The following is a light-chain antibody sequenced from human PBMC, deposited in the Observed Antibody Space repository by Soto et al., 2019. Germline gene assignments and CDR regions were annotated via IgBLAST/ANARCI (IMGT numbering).Light chain of an antibody. Sequence: QSVLTQPASVSGSPGQSITISCTGTSSDVGGYNYVSWYQQHPGKAPKLIISDVSNRPSRVSNRFSGSKSGNTASLTISGLQAEYEADYYCNSYTSSSTHVFGTGTNVTVL. V-gene: IGLV2-14*03. CDR3: NSYTSSSTHV. J-gene: IGLJ1*01. CDR1: SSDVGGYNY. CDR2: DVS.